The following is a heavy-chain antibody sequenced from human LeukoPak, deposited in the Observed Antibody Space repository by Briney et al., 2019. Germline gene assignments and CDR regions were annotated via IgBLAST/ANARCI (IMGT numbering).Heavy chain of an antibody. CDR2: IYYSGST. Sequence: PSETLSLTCTVSGGSMRSYYWSWIRQPPGKGLEWIGYIYYSGSTNYNPSLKSRVTISVDTSKNQFSLKLSSVTAADTAVYYCARGGGLGYYYYYMDVWGKGTTVTISS. V-gene: IGHV4-59*01. CDR1: GGSMRSYY. J-gene: IGHJ6*03. CDR3: ARGGGLGYYYYYMDV. D-gene: IGHD7-27*01.